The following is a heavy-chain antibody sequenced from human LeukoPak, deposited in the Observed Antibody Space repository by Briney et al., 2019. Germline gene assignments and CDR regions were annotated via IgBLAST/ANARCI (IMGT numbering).Heavy chain of an antibody. J-gene: IGHJ6*02. Sequence: GGSLRLSCAASGFTFSSYAMHWVRQAPGKGLEWVAVISYDGSNKYYADSVKGRFTISRDNSKNTLYLQMNSLRAEDTAVYYCARDLRVDSSGWYDSRDYYYYGMDVWGQGTTVTVSS. CDR3: ARDLRVDSSGWYDSRDYYYYGMDV. CDR2: ISYDGSNK. CDR1: GFTFSSYA. D-gene: IGHD6-19*01. V-gene: IGHV3-30-3*01.